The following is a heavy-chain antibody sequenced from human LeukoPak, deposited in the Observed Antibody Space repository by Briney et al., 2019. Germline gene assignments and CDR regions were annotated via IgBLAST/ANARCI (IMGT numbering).Heavy chain of an antibody. J-gene: IGHJ4*02. V-gene: IGHV4-59*12. Sequence: ETLSLTCTVSGGSISSYYWSWIRQPPGKGLEWIGYIYYSGSTNYNPSLKSRVTISVDTSKNQFSLKLSSVTAADTAVYYCARVERGYDYVWGSYNWGQGTLVTVSS. CDR3: ARVERGYDYVWGSYN. CDR2: IYYSGST. CDR1: GGSISSYY. D-gene: IGHD3-16*01.